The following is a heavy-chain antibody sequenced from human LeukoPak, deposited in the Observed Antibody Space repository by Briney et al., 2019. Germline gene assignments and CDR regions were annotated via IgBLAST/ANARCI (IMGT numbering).Heavy chain of an antibody. Sequence: GGSLRLSCAASGLTVSSNYESWVRQAPGKGLEWVSIIYSAGATYYADSVRGRFTISRDNSKYTVSLQMNSLRAEDTAVYYCASGGLGARKYYSDPFHYWGQGTLVTVSS. CDR1: GLTVSSNY. D-gene: IGHD3-10*01. CDR3: ASGGLGARKYYSDPFHY. J-gene: IGHJ4*02. CDR2: IYSAGAT. V-gene: IGHV3-53*01.